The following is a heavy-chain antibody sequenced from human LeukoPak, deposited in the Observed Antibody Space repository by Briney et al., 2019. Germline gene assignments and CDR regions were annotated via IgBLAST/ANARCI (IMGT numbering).Heavy chain of an antibody. CDR3: ARIPDYGDYGIDY. V-gene: IGHV1-69*04. CDR2: IIPILGIA. Sequence: SVKVSCKASGYTFTSYGISWVRQAPGQGLEWMGRIIPILGIANYAQKFQGRVTITADKSTSTAYMELSSLRSEDTAVYYCARIPDYGDYGIDYWGQGTLVTVSS. CDR1: GYTFTSYG. D-gene: IGHD4-17*01. J-gene: IGHJ4*02.